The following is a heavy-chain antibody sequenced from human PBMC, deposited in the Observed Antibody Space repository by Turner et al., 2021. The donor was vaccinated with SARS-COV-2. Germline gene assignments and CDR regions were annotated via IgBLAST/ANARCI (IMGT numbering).Heavy chain of an antibody. CDR2: IYWDDDN. J-gene: IGHJ3*02. V-gene: IGHV2-5*02. CDR1: GFSLTSSGVG. CDR3: ARSSVVVITGAFDI. Sequence: QITLKESGPTLVKPTQTLTLTCTFTGFSLTSSGVGVGWIRQPPGKALEWLALIYWDDDNRYSPSLKSRLTITKDTSKNQVVLTMTNMDPVDTATYYCARSSVVVITGAFDIWGQGTMVTVSS. D-gene: IGHD3-22*01.